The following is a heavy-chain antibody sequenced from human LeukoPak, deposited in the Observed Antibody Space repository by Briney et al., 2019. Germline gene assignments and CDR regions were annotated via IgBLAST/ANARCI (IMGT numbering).Heavy chain of an antibody. J-gene: IGHJ6*02. D-gene: IGHD5-18*01. CDR2: ISSSSSYI. V-gene: IGHV3-21*01. Sequence: GGSLRLSCAASGFTFSSYSMNWVRQAPGKGLEWVSSISSSSSYIYYADSVKGRFTISRDNAKNSLYLQMNSLRDEDTAVYYCARGEGYSYVQYYYYYYGMDVWGQGTTVTVSS. CDR1: GFTFSSYS. CDR3: ARGEGYSYVQYYYYYYGMDV.